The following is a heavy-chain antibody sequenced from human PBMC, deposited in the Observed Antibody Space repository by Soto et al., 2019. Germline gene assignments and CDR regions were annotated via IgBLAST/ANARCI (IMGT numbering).Heavy chain of an antibody. Sequence: GSGPTLVNPTQTLTLTCTFSGFSLSTSGVGVGWIRQPPGKALEWLALIYWDDDKRYSPSLKSRLIITKDTSKNQVVLTMTNMGPVDTATYYCVHSQPYYHDSGSKNWFDPWGQGTLVTVSS. V-gene: IGHV2-5*02. D-gene: IGHD3-10*01. CDR1: GFSLSTSGVG. J-gene: IGHJ5*02. CDR2: IYWDDDK. CDR3: VHSQPYYHDSGSKNWFDP.